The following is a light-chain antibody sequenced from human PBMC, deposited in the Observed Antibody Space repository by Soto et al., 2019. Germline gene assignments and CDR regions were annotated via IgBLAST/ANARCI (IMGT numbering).Light chain of an antibody. J-gene: IGKJ1*01. V-gene: IGKV1-39*01. CDR3: QQTYSAPPT. CDR1: QVISTY. CDR2: AAS. Sequence: DIQMTQSPSSLSASVGDRVTITCRASQVISTYLNWYQQRAGLAPRLLIYAASSLQSGVPPKFSGMSSGTDFTLTISSLQPEDFATYFCQQTYSAPPTFGQGTKVDIK.